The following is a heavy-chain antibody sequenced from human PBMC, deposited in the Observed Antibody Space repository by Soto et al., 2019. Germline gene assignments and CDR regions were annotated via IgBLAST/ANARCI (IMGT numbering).Heavy chain of an antibody. Sequence: GGSLRLSCAASGFNFITYSLNWLRQAPGKGLEWVASISSSAIYIDYADSVKGRFTISRDNANNSLYLQMNSLRAEDTATYYCVRDGLDYYDTERLYFDKWGQGTLVTVSS. V-gene: IGHV3-21*01. CDR2: ISSSAIYI. D-gene: IGHD3-22*01. CDR3: VRDGLDYYDTERLYFDK. CDR1: GFNFITYS. J-gene: IGHJ4*02.